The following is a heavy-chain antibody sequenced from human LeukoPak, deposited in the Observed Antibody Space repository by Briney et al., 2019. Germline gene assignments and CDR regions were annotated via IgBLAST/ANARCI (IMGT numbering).Heavy chain of an antibody. D-gene: IGHD6-13*01. Sequence: ASVKVSCKVSGYTLTELSMHWVRRAPGKGLEWMGGFDPEDGETIYAQKFQGRVTMTEDTSTSTAYMELSSLRSEDTAVYYCARNIYYSSTLDYWGQGTLVTVSS. CDR3: ARNIYYSSTLDY. V-gene: IGHV1-24*01. CDR2: FDPEDGET. J-gene: IGHJ4*02. CDR1: GYTLTELS.